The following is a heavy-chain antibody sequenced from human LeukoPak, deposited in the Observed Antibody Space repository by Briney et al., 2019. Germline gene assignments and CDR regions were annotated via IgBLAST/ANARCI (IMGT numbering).Heavy chain of an antibody. CDR2: VYYVGST. V-gene: IGHV4-61*01. J-gene: IGHJ5*02. Sequence: SETLSLTCTVSGGSVSSASYYWSWIRQPPGKGLEWIGYVYYVGSTNYNPSLKSRVTLSVDTSKSQFSLKLSSVTAADTAVYYCARAHYCSGGSCYLGWFDPWGRGTLVSVSS. CDR1: GGSVSSASYY. D-gene: IGHD2-15*01. CDR3: ARAHYCSGGSCYLGWFDP.